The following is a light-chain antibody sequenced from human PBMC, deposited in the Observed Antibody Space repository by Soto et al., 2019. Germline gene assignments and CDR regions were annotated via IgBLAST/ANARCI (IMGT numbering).Light chain of an antibody. Sequence: DIQMAQSPSTLSASVRDRVTSTCRASQSISSWLAWYQQKPGKAPKLLIYDASSLESGVPSRFSGSGSGTEFTLTISSLQPDDFATYYCQQYNSYPITFGQGTRLEIK. J-gene: IGKJ5*01. CDR3: QQYNSYPIT. V-gene: IGKV1-5*01. CDR2: DAS. CDR1: QSISSW.